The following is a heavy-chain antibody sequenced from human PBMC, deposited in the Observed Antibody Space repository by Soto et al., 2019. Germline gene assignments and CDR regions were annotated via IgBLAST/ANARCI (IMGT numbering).Heavy chain of an antibody. J-gene: IGHJ4*02. V-gene: IGHV4-59*01. CDR1: GGSINNYF. CDR2: IFYTGST. D-gene: IGHD4-17*01. Sequence: PSETLSLTCTVSGGSINNYFWSWIRQPPGKGLEWIGYIFYTGSTNYNPSLRSRVTISVDTSKNQFSLKLRSVTAADTAVYYCARPNDYGDYVLDSWGQGTLVTVSS. CDR3: ARPNDYGDYVLDS.